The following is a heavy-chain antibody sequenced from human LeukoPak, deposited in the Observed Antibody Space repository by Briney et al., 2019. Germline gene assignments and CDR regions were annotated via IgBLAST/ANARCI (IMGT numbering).Heavy chain of an antibody. Sequence: PGGSLRLSCATSGFTFTDSYMSWIRQAPGKGLEWVSYISVSATTMYYADSVKGRFTLSRDNAKNSLYLQMNSLRAEDTAVYYCAKGYCSSTSCPIDYWGQGTLVTVSS. V-gene: IGHV3-11*01. CDR3: AKGYCSSTSCPIDY. CDR1: GFTFTDSY. D-gene: IGHD2-2*01. CDR2: ISVSATTM. J-gene: IGHJ4*02.